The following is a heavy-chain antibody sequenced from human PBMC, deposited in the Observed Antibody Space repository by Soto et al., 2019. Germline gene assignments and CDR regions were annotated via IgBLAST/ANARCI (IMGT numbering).Heavy chain of an antibody. V-gene: IGHV5-10-1*01. J-gene: IGHJ6*02. CDR2: LDPSDSYT. CDR1: GYPFTRYW. Sequence: GSSMKVSRQDFGYPFTRYWIIWVRQLSGKGLEWMGRLDPSDSYTNYSPSFQGHVTISADKSISTAYLQWSSLKASDTAMYYCVRHLWVYTGYETRYYYYGMDNCGHGTTVTVSS. CDR3: VRHLWVYTGYETRYYYYGMDN. D-gene: IGHD5-12*01.